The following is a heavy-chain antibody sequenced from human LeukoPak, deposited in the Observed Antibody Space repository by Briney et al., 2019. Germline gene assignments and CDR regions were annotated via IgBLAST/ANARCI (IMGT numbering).Heavy chain of an antibody. Sequence: PGGSLRLSCAASGFTFSGSAMHWVRQASGKGLEWVGRIRSKANSYATAYAASVKGRFTISRDDSKNTAYLQMNSLKTEDTSVYYCTSVTPGSAFDYWGQGTLVTVSS. CDR1: GFTFSGSA. J-gene: IGHJ4*02. V-gene: IGHV3-73*01. D-gene: IGHD4-17*01. CDR2: IRSKANSYAT. CDR3: TSVTPGSAFDY.